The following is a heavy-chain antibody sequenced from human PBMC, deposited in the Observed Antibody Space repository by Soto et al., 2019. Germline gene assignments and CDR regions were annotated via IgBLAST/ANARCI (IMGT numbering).Heavy chain of an antibody. J-gene: IGHJ5*02. CDR1: GGSFSGYY. CDR3: ATGSWFDP. CDR2: INHSGST. V-gene: IGHV4-34*01. Sequence: QVQLQQWGAGLLKPSETLSLTCAVYGGSFSGYYWSWIRQPPGKGLEWIGEINHSGSTNYNPSLKSRVTISVDTSKNQFSLKLSSVTAADTAVYYCATGSWFDPWGQGTLVTVSS. D-gene: IGHD5-12*01.